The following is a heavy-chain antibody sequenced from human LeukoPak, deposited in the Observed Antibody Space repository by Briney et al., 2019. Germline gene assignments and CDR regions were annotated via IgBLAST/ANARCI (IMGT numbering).Heavy chain of an antibody. CDR2: ISGSGGST. V-gene: IGHV3-23*01. CDR1: GFTFSSYA. Sequence: GGSLRLSCAASGFTFSSYAMSWVRQAPGKGLEWVSAISGSGGSTYYADSEKGRFTISRDNSKNTLYLQMNSLRAEDTAVYYCAKDLGIRSSIEYYFDYWGQGTLVTVSS. CDR3: AKDLGIRSSIEYYFDY. J-gene: IGHJ4*02. D-gene: IGHD3-3*01.